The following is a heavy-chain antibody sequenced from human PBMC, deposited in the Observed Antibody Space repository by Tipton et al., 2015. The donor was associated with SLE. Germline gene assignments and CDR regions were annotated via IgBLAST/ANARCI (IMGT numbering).Heavy chain of an antibody. V-gene: IGHV3-53*04. CDR3: ARDYGSITILEWSNWFDP. CDR2: IHGDGTT. D-gene: IGHD3-3*01. CDR1: GLAVKTEY. Sequence: QLVQSGGGLVQPGGSLRLSCEVSGLAVKTEYMSWVRQAPGKGLEWVSIIHGDGTTDYADFVKGRFTMSRDISKNMVYLQMNSLTSDDTAVFYCARDYGSITILEWSNWFDPWGQGTLVTVSS. J-gene: IGHJ5*02.